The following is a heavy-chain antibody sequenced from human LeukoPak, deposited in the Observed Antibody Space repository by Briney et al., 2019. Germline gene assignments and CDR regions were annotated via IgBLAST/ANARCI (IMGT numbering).Heavy chain of an antibody. CDR1: GYTFTSYG. J-gene: IGHJ4*02. CDR3: AREFDSSGQKDFDY. CDR2: ISAYNGNT. Sequence: GASVKVSCKASGYTFTSYGISWVRQAPGQGLEWMGWISAYNGNTNYAQKLQGRVTMTTDTSTSTAYMELRSLRSDDTAVYYCAREFDSSGQKDFDYWGQGTLVTVSS. D-gene: IGHD6-19*01. V-gene: IGHV1-18*01.